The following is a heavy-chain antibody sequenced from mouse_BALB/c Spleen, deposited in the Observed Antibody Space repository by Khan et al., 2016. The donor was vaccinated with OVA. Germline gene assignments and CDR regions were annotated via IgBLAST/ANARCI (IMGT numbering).Heavy chain of an antibody. J-gene: IGHJ3*01. CDR3: VRSGYGSFAY. V-gene: IGHV1S29*02. D-gene: IGHD1-2*01. Sequence: EVQLQESGPELVKPGASVKISCRASGYTFTDYIMDWVKQSHGKSLEWIGYIYPNNGDTGYNQKFKTKVTLTVDISSSTASMEFRSLTSEDSAGYYCVRSGYGSFAYWGQGTLITVSA. CDR1: GYTFTDYI. CDR2: IYPNNGDT.